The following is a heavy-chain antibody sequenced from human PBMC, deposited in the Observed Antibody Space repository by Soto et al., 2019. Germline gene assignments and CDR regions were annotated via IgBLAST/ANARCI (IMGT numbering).Heavy chain of an antibody. J-gene: IGHJ4*02. CDR2: INSDGSIT. V-gene: IGHV3-74*01. CDR1: GFTFNTHW. Sequence: EVQLVESGGGLILPGGSLRLSCAASGFTFNTHWMHWVRQAPGKGLGWVSRINSDGSITDYADSVKARFSLSRDNPRNTHYLQMNSLSPEDTAVNYCARAMTSVGAAAKGDFWGQGTLVTVSS. CDR3: ARAMTSVGAAAKGDF. D-gene: IGHD1-26*01.